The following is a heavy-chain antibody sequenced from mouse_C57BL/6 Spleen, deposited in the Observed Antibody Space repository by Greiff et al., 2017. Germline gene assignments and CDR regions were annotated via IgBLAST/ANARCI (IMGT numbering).Heavy chain of an antibody. D-gene: IGHD1-1*01. V-gene: IGHV1-80*01. J-gene: IGHJ2*01. CDR1: GYAFSSYW. CDR3: ARDYGSGYGGDYFDY. Sequence: QVQLQQSGAELVKPGASVKISCKASGYAFSSYWMNWVKQRPGKGLEWIGQIYPGDGDTNYNGKFKGKATLTADKSSSTAYMQLSSLTSVDSAVYFGARDYGSGYGGDYFDYWGQGTTLTVSS. CDR2: IYPGDGDT.